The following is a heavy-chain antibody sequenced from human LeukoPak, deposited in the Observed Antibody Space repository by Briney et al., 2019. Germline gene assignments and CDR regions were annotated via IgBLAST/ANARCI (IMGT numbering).Heavy chain of an antibody. CDR2: IYYSGST. V-gene: IGHV4-59*01. J-gene: IGHJ5*02. CDR3: ARARDGHINNWFDP. Sequence: PSETLSLTCTVSRGSFSNYYWSWIRQPPGKGLEWIGYIYYSGSTEYNPSLKSRVTISVDTSKNQFSLKMSSVTAADTAVYYCARARDGHINNWFDPWGQGTLVTVSS. D-gene: IGHD5-24*01. CDR1: RGSFSNYY.